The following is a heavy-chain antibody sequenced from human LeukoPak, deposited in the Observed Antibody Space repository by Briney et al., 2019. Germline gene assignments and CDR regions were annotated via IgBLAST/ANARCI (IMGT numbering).Heavy chain of an antibody. CDR1: GGSISSSSYY. V-gene: IGHV4-39*07. CDR3: ARLGYYGSGSYYNDP. CDR2: IYYSGST. Sequence: SETLSLTCTVSGGSISSSSYYWGWIRQPPGKGLEWIGSIYYSGSTYYNPSLKSRVTISVDTSKNQFSLKLSSVTAADTAVYYCARLGYYGSGSYYNDPWGQGTLVTVSS. D-gene: IGHD3-10*01. J-gene: IGHJ5*02.